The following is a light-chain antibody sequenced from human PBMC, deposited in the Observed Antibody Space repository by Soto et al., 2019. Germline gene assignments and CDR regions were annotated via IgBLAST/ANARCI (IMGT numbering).Light chain of an antibody. Sequence: QSVLTQPPSVSGAPGQRVTISCTGSSSKIGAGYDVHWYQQLPGTAPKLLIYGNSNRPSGVPDRFSGSKSGTSASLAITGLQAEDEADYYCQSYDSSLEVFGTGTKVTVL. CDR2: GNS. CDR1: SSKIGAGYD. V-gene: IGLV1-40*01. CDR3: QSYDSSLEV. J-gene: IGLJ1*01.